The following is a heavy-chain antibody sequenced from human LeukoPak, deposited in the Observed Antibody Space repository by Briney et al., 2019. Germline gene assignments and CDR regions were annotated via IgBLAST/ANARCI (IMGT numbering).Heavy chain of an antibody. CDR3: TRELEYRGSPVDALDI. CDR2: INRDGSGT. J-gene: IGHJ3*02. CDR1: GFSFSCFW. Sequence: PGGSLRLSCAASGFSFSCFWMDWVRQAPGKGLVWASRINRDGSGTSYADSVKGRFTISRDNAKNTLSLQMNSLRAEDTAVYYGTRELEYRGSPVDALDIWGQGTMVTVSS. D-gene: IGHD1-26*01. V-gene: IGHV3-74*01.